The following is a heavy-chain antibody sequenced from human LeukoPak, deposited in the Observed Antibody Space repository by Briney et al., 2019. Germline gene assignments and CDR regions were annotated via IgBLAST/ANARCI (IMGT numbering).Heavy chain of an antibody. CDR1: GGSFSGYY. CDR2: INHSGST. Sequence: PSETLFLTCAVYGGSFSGYYWSWIRQPPVKGLEWIGEINHSGSTNYNPSLKSRVTISVDTSKNQFSLKLSSVTAADTAMYYCARGFFSGYYSSSNYWGQGTLVTVSS. J-gene: IGHJ4*02. V-gene: IGHV4-34*01. CDR3: ARGFFSGYYSSSNY. D-gene: IGHD3-22*01.